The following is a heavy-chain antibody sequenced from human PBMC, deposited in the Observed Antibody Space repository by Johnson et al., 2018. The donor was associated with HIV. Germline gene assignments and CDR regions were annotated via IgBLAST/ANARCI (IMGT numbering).Heavy chain of an antibody. CDR3: VREELYSGSSNAFDI. Sequence: ESGGGLVQPGGSLRLSCAASGFTFSMSWMTWVRQAPGKGLEFVASLNQDGRRKNYVDSVQGRFTISRDNSKNSLYLQMNSLRAEDTAVYYCVREELYSGSSNAFDIWGQGAMVTVSS. J-gene: IGHJ3*02. CDR2: LNQDGRRK. V-gene: IGHV3-7*01. CDR1: GFTFSMSW. D-gene: IGHD1-26*01.